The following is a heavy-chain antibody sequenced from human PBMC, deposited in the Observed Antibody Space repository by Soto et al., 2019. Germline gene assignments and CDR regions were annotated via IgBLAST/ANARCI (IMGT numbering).Heavy chain of an antibody. Sequence: SETLSLTCAVYGGSLSGYYWSWIRQPPGKGLEWIGEINHSGSTNYNPSLKSRVTISVDTSKNQFSLKLSSVTAADTAVYYCARGKGYCSSTSCYTPWFDPWGQGTLVTVSS. V-gene: IGHV4-34*01. D-gene: IGHD2-2*02. CDR3: ARGKGYCSSTSCYTPWFDP. CDR1: GGSLSGYY. J-gene: IGHJ5*02. CDR2: INHSGST.